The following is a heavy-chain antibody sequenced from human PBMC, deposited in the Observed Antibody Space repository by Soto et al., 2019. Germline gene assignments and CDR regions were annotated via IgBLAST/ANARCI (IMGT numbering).Heavy chain of an antibody. D-gene: IGHD4-17*01. CDR2: IYHSGST. CDR3: ARRYGYYFDY. V-gene: IGHV4-30-2*01. Sequence: PSETLSLTCAVSGGSISSGGYSWSWIRQPPGKGLEWIGYIYHSGSTYYNPSLKSRVTISVDTSKNQFSLKLSSVTAADTAVYYCARRYGYYFDYWGQGTLVTVSS. J-gene: IGHJ4*02. CDR1: GGSISSGGYS.